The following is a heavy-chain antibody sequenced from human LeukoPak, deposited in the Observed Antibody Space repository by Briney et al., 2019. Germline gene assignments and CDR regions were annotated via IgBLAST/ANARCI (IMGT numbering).Heavy chain of an antibody. D-gene: IGHD5-12*01. Sequence: SETLSLTCAVYGGSFSGYYWSWIRQPPGKGLEWIGEINHSGSTNYNPSLKSRVTISVDTSKNQFSLKLSSVTAADTAVYYCATYDYTGASEDLNWGQGTLVTVSS. CDR2: INHSGST. CDR1: GGSFSGYY. V-gene: IGHV4-34*01. J-gene: IGHJ4*02. CDR3: ATYDYTGASEDLN.